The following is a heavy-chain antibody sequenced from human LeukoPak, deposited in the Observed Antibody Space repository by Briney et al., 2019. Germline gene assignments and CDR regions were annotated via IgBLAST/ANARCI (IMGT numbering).Heavy chain of an antibody. J-gene: IGHJ4*02. D-gene: IGHD3-10*01. V-gene: IGHV1-2*02. CDR1: GYTFTGYY. Sequence: ASVKVSCKASGYTFTGYYIHWVRQAPGQGLEWMGWINPNSGGTNYAQKFQGRVTMTRDTSISTAYMELSRLRSDDTAVYYCARDNTYYYGSGSFFDYWGQGTLVTVSP. CDR2: INPNSGGT. CDR3: ARDNTYYYGSGSFFDY.